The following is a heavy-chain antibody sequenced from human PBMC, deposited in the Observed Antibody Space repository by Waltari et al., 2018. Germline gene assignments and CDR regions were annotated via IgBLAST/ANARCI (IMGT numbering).Heavy chain of an antibody. CDR1: GGPISSSNW. CDR2: IYHSGST. Sequence: QVQLQESGPGLVKPSGTLSLTCAASGGPISSSNWWSWVRQPPGKGLEWIGEIYHSGSTNYNPSLKSRVTISVDKSKNQFSLKLSSVTAADTAVYYCAGAEEGIAAAFDYWGQGTLVTVSS. J-gene: IGHJ4*02. CDR3: AGAEEGIAAAFDY. V-gene: IGHV4-4*02. D-gene: IGHD6-13*01.